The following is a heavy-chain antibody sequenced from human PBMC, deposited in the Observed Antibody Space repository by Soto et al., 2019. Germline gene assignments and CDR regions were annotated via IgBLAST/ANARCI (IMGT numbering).Heavy chain of an antibody. D-gene: IGHD2-8*01. CDR3: ARVWGKFFGVNDV. CDR2: VSGYSDKR. J-gene: IGHJ4*02. CDR1: GYTFNTFG. V-gene: IGHV1-18*01. Sequence: ASVKVSCKASGYTFNTFGITWVRQAPGQGLEWMGCVSGYSDKRDYSRKLQDRITLTADPSTTTSYMELRSLTSDDTAVYYCARVWGKFFGVNDVWCQGTLVTVSS.